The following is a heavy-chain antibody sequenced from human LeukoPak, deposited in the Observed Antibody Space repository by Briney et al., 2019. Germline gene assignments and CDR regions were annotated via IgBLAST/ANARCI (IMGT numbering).Heavy chain of an antibody. CDR1: GGSFSGYY. CDR3: ARGRWELPTGGLQYYFDY. D-gene: IGHD1-26*01. J-gene: IGHJ4*02. CDR2: INHSGST. V-gene: IGHV4-34*01. Sequence: SETLSLTCAVYGGSFSGYYWSWIRQPPGKGLEWMWEINHSGSTNYNPSLKSRVTISVDTSKNQFSLKLSSVTAADAAVYYCARGRWELPTGGLQYYFDYWGQGTLVTVSS.